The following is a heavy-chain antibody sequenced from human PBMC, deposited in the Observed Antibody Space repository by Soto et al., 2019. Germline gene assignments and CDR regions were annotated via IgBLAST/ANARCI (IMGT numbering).Heavy chain of an antibody. CDR1: GFNFNIYV. J-gene: IGHJ5*02. D-gene: IGHD3-10*01. CDR3: AKSASNRYYGQFDL. CDR2: ILSDGRTT. V-gene: IGHV3-23*01. Sequence: EVQLLESGGGLVKSGGSLRLSCAASGFNFNIYVMSWVRQAPGKGLEWVSGILSDGRTTLDADSVKGRFTVSRDNLRNTLYLQMNNLRAADTAVYYCAKSASNRYYGQFDLWGRGTVVTVS.